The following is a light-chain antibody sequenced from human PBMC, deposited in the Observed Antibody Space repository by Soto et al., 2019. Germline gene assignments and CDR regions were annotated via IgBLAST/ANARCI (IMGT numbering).Light chain of an antibody. CDR3: TSYTSSNTPV. Sequence: QSVLTQPASVSGSPGQAITISCTGTSSDVGGYNYVSWYQQHPGKAPKLMIYEVSNRPSGVSDRFSGSKSGNTASLTISGLQAEDEADYYCTSYTSSNTPVFGTGTKVNV. CDR2: EVS. J-gene: IGLJ1*01. CDR1: SSDVGGYNY. V-gene: IGLV2-14*01.